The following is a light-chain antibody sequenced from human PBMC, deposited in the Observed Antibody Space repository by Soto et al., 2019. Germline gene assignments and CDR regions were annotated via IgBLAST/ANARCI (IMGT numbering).Light chain of an antibody. Sequence: EIVLTQSPGTLSLSPGERATLSCRASQSVNNNFLAWYQQKPGQAPRLLIYDASSRATGIPDRFSGSGSGTDFTLTINRLEPEDFAVYSCQQYVTSPLTFGGGTKVEIK. J-gene: IGKJ4*01. V-gene: IGKV3-20*01. CDR2: DAS. CDR1: QSVNNNF. CDR3: QQYVTSPLT.